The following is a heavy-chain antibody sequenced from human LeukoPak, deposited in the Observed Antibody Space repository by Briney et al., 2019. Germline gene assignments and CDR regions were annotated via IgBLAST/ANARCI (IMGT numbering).Heavy chain of an antibody. CDR3: ARGEYYYDSSGYYWFDP. CDR2: IKQDGSEK. V-gene: IGHV3-7*01. D-gene: IGHD3-22*01. CDR1: GFTFSSYW. J-gene: IGHJ5*02. Sequence: GSLRLSCSASGFTFSSYWMSWVRQAPGKGLEWVANIKQDGSEKYYVDSVKGRFTISRDNAKNSLYLQMNSLRAEDTAVYYCARGEYYYDSSGYYWFDPWGQGTLVTVSS.